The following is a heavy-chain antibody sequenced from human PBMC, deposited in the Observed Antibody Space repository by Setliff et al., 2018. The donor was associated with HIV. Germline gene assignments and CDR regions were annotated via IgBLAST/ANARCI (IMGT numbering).Heavy chain of an antibody. CDR3: ARGGTSSNWFDP. V-gene: IGHV4-59*01. D-gene: IGHD1-26*01. CDR2: IYNSEMI. J-gene: IGHJ5*02. CDR1: GASISSDT. Sequence: LSLTCIVSGASISSDTWSWIRQPPGKGLQWIGFIYNSEMINYNPSLKSRVSMSLDTSKSQFSLKLTSVTAADTAVYYCARGGTSSNWFDPWGQGTLVTVSS.